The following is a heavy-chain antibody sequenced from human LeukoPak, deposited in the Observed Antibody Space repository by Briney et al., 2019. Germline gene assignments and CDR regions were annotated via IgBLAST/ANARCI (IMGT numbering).Heavy chain of an antibody. D-gene: IGHD5-12*01. CDR3: ARDGGVTGYDLFDY. V-gene: IGHV3-7*01. J-gene: IGHJ4*02. CDR2: INQEGSEK. CDR1: GFSFSSFW. Sequence: GGSLRLSCVASGFSFSSFWMTWVRQAPGKGLEWVANINQEGSEKNYADSVKGRFIISRDNAKNSVYLQLNSLTAEDTAVYYCARDGGVTGYDLFDYWGQGTLVTVSS.